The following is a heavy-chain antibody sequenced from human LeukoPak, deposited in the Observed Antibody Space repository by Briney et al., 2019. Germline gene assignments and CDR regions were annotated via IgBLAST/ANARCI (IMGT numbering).Heavy chain of an antibody. Sequence: GGSLRLSCAASGFTFSSYAMSWVRQAPGKGLEWVSAISGSGGSTYYADSVKGRFTISRDSPKNTLYLQMNSLRAEDTAVYYCARAAYDNNGYLTLWGQGTLVTVSS. V-gene: IGHV3-23*01. CDR1: GFTFSSYA. D-gene: IGHD3-22*01. J-gene: IGHJ4*02. CDR3: ARAAYDNNGYLTL. CDR2: ISGSGGST.